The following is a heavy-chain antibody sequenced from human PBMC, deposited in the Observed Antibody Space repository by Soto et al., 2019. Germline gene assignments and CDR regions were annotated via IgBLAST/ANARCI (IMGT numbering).Heavy chain of an antibody. CDR2: ISYDGSNK. V-gene: IGHV3-30*18. CDR1: GFTFSSYG. D-gene: IGHD5-18*01. J-gene: IGHJ4*02. Sequence: QVQLVESGGGVVQPGRSLRLSCAASGFTFSSYGMHWVRQAPGKGLEWVAVISYDGSNKYYADSVKGRFTISRDNSKNTLYLQMNSLRAEDTAVYYCAKESSGYSYGQYYFDYWGQGTLVTVSS. CDR3: AKESSGYSYGQYYFDY.